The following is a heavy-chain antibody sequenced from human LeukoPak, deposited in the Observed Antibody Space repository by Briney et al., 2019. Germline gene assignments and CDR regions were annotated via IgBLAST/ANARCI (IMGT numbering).Heavy chain of an antibody. J-gene: IGHJ5*02. V-gene: IGHV3-23*01. CDR3: AREHDLWHEGGSWFDA. CDR2: LSAGKQIP. CDR1: GFTFSTYS. D-gene: IGHD3-3*01. Sequence: GGSLRLSCAASGFTFSTYSLSWVRQAPGKGLEWVSALSAGKQIPYYADSVKGRFTVSRDNSKNTLYLQLSSLRAEDTAVYYCAREHDLWHEGGSWFDAWGQGSLVTVSS.